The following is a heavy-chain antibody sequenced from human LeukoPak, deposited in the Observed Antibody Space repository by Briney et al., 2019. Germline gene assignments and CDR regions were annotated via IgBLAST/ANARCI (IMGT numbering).Heavy chain of an antibody. Sequence: GGSLRLSCAASGFIFSSYSMSWVRQAPGKGLEWVSVITGSGKNTYYADSVKGRFTISKDNSKNTVYLQMNNLRVDDTAVYYCAKAASSSWPSYQYGMDVWGQGTTVTVSS. V-gene: IGHV3-23*01. J-gene: IGHJ6*02. CDR3: AKAASSSWPSYQYGMDV. CDR2: ITGSGKNT. CDR1: GFIFSSYS. D-gene: IGHD6-13*01.